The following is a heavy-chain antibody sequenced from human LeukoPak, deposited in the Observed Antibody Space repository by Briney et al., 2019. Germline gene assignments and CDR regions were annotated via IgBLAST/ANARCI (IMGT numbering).Heavy chain of an antibody. CDR3: ARFRVTIFGVGLAPDY. CDR2: ISSNGSTI. CDR1: GFTFSDYY. V-gene: IGHV3-11*01. D-gene: IGHD3-3*01. Sequence: PGGSLRLSCAASGFTFSDYYMSWIRQAPGKGLEWVSYISSNGSTIYYADSVKGRFTISRDKDKTSLYLQMNSLRAEDTAVYYCARFRVTIFGVGLAPDYWGQGTLVTVSS. J-gene: IGHJ4*02.